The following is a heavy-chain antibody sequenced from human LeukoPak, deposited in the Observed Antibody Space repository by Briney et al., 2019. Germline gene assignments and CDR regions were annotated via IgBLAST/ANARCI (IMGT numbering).Heavy chain of an antibody. CDR2: ISSSSSYI. CDR3: ARDNIVVVPAAIKDY. V-gene: IGHV3-21*01. D-gene: IGHD2-2*01. CDR1: GFTFSSYS. Sequence: PGGSLRLSCAASGFTFSSYSMNWVRQAPGRGLEWVSSISSSSSYIYYADSVKGRFTISRDNAKNSLYLQMNSLRAEDTAVYYCARDNIVVVPAAIKDYWGQGTLVTVSS. J-gene: IGHJ4*02.